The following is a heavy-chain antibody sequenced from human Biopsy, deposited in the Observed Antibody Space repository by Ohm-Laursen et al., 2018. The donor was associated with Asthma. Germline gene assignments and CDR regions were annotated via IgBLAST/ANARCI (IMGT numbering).Heavy chain of an antibody. CDR2: IDPNSGGT. CDR3: ARAFVESAAFDY. J-gene: IGHJ4*03. CDR1: GYPFTDYY. Sequence: SVKVSCKASGYPFTDYYVHWVRQAPGQGLEWMGRIDPNSGGTNYAQKFLGRVTMTRDTSTSTVYMELSSLSSEDTAVYYCARAFVESAAFDYWGQGTTVTVSS. D-gene: IGHD2/OR15-2a*01. V-gene: IGHV1-2*06.